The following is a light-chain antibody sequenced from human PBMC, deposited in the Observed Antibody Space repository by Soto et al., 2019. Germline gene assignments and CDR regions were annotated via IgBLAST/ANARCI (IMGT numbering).Light chain of an antibody. J-gene: IGKJ1*01. CDR3: QQYGRSPTT. V-gene: IGKV3-20*01. CDR2: GAS. CDR1: QSISRS. Sequence: EIVLTQSPGTLSLSPGERATLSCRASQSISRSLAWYQQTPGQAPRLLFFGASIRATGIPDRFSGSGSGTDFTLTISRLEPEDSAVYHCQQYGRSPTTFGQGTKVDI.